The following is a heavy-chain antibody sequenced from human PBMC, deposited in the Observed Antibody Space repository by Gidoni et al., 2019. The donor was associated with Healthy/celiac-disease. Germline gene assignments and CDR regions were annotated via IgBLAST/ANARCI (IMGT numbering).Heavy chain of an antibody. J-gene: IGHJ4*02. CDR2: IKQDGSEK. CDR1: GFPFSSYW. Sequence: EVQLVESGGGLVQPGGSLRLSCAASGFPFSSYWMSWVRQAPGKGLEWGANIKQDGSEKYYVDSVKGRFTISRDNAKNSLYLQMNSLRAEDTAVYYCARDRGGYFDYWGQGTLVTVSS. CDR3: ARDRGGYFDY. V-gene: IGHV3-7*01. D-gene: IGHD3-10*01.